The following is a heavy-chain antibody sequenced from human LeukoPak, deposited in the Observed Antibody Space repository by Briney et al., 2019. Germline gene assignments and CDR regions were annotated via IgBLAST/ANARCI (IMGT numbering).Heavy chain of an antibody. J-gene: IGHJ4*02. CDR2: IRSKAYGGTT. Sequence: GGSLRLSCAASGFTFSSYWMSWVRQAPGKGLEWVGFIRSKAYGGTTEYAASVKGRFTISRDDSKSIAYLQMNSLKTEDTAVYYCAWGVGATLGWGQGTLVTVSS. V-gene: IGHV3-49*04. CDR3: AWGVGATLG. CDR1: GFTFSSYW. D-gene: IGHD1-26*01.